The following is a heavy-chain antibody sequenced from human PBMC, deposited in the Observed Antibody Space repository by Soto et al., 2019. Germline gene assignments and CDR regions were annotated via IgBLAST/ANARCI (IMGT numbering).Heavy chain of an antibody. J-gene: IGHJ6*02. D-gene: IGHD3-10*01. V-gene: IGHV3-15*01. Sequence: GGSLRLSCRTSGFTFSNSWMRWVRQAPGKGLEWIGRIRPNADGGTVAYDAPVKGRFVISRDDSANTMYLQLNSLDIGDTGVYYCTAAWVRGVVLSGMDVWGQGTAVTVSS. CDR1: GFTFSNSW. CDR2: IRPNADGGTV. CDR3: TAAWVRGVVLSGMDV.